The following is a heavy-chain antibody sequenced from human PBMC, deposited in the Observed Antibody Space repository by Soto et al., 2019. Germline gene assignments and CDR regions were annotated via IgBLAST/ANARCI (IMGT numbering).Heavy chain of an antibody. V-gene: IGHV3-23*01. Sequence: EVPLLESGGGLVQPGGPLKFSCEAPGFTFTGLGLSWFRQAPGKGLEWVSSVSGGGGSTYYADSVKGRFTISRDNSKNTLYLQVGSLRAEDTAVYYCANRNDYGSGSYFPFDHWGQGTLVTVSS. CDR1: GFTFTGLG. CDR2: VSGGGGST. CDR3: ANRNDYGSGSYFPFDH. D-gene: IGHD3-10*01. J-gene: IGHJ4*02.